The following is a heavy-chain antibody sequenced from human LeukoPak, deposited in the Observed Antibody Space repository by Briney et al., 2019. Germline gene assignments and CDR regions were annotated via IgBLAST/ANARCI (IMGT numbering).Heavy chain of an antibody. CDR3: AKIYDSSAFDY. CDR2: IYHSGST. D-gene: IGHD3-22*01. Sequence: SETLSLTCAVSGYSISSGYYWGWIRQPPGKGLEWTGSIYHSGSTYYNPSLKSRVTISVDTSKNQFSLKLSSVTAADTAVYYCAKIYDSSAFDYWGQGTLVTVSS. CDR1: GYSISSGYY. V-gene: IGHV4-38-2*01. J-gene: IGHJ4*02.